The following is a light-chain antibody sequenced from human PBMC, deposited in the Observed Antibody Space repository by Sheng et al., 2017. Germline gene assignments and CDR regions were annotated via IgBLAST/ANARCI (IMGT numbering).Light chain of an antibody. CDR3: QQYNSYRFT. CDR2: KAS. Sequence: DIQMTQSPSTLSASVGDRVTITCRASQSISSWLAWYQQKPGKAPKLLIYKASSLESGVPSRFSGSGSGTEFTLTISSLQPDDFATYYCQQYNSYRFTFGPGTKSGYQ. J-gene: IGKJ3*01. V-gene: IGKV1-5*03. CDR1: QSISSW.